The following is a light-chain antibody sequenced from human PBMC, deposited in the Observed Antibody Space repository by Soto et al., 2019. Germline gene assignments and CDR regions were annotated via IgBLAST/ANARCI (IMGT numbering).Light chain of an antibody. Sequence: EIVLTQSPGTLSLSPGDRATLSCRTSESVNSIYLGWYQQKPGQAPRLLIYGTSTRAAGIPERFSGSGSGREFTLTISGLEPEDFAVYYCQHSSNWPLTFGGGTRVEMK. CDR1: ESVNSIY. V-gene: IGKV3D-20*02. J-gene: IGKJ4*01. CDR2: GTS. CDR3: QHSSNWPLT.